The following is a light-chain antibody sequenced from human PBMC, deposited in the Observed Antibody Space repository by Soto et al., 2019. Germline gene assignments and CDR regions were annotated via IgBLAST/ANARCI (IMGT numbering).Light chain of an antibody. J-gene: IGKJ3*01. CDR3: QQYGFS. V-gene: IGKV1-5*01. Sequence: DIHMTQSPSTLSASVGDRVTITCRASQSVSYWLAWYQQKPGKASKLLIHDASSLESGVPSRFRGGGSGQEFTLTISGLQPDDFATYYCQQYGFSFRPGTEVEMK. CDR1: QSVSYW. CDR2: DAS.